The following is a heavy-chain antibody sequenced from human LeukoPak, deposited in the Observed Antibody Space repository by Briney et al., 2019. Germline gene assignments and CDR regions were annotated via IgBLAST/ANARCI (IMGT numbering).Heavy chain of an antibody. D-gene: IGHD5/OR15-5a*01. CDR3: AIIPVSTNLLDP. CDR1: GFTFSSYS. CDR2: INHSGST. J-gene: IGHJ5*02. Sequence: GSVRLSCAASGFTFSSYSMNWVRQAPGKGLEWIGEINHSGSTNYNPSLKSRVTISVDTSKNQFSLKLSSVTAADTAVYYCAIIPVSTNLLDPWGQGTLVTVSS. V-gene: IGHV4-34*08.